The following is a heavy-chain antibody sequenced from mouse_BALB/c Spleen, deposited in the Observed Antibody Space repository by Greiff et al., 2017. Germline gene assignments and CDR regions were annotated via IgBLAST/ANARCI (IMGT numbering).Heavy chain of an antibody. CDR3: AREMVTTDSAMDY. D-gene: IGHD2-1*01. V-gene: IGHV5-6*01. CDR1: GFTFSSYG. CDR2: ISSGGSYT. Sequence: EVHLVESGGDLVKPGGSLKLSCAASGFTFSSYGMSWVRQTPDKRLEWVATISSGGSYTYYPDSVKGRFTISRDNAKNTLYLQMSSLKSEDTAMYYCAREMVTTDSAMDYWGQGTSVTVSS. J-gene: IGHJ4*01.